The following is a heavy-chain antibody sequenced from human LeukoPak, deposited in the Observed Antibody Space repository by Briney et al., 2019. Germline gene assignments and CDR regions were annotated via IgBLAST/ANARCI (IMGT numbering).Heavy chain of an antibody. D-gene: IGHD1-26*01. CDR3: VRKVTLGCFDP. CDR1: GYDFFYYC. CDR2: IYPGDSET. J-gene: IGHJ5*02. V-gene: IGHV5-51*01. Sequence: GEALKISCKDSGYDFFYYCIGWVRQMAGKGLEWWGIIYPGDSETRYSPSFQGQVTISADKSINTAYLQWRSLKASDTAMYYCVRKVTLGCFDPWGQGTLVTVSS.